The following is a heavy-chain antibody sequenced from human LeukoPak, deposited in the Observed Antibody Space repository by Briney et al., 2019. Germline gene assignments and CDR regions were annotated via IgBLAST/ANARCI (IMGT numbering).Heavy chain of an antibody. CDR2: IYPGDSET. CDR1: GYSFTSYW. Sequence: GESLKISCKDSGYSFTSYWIGWVRQMPGKGLEWMGIIYPGDSETRYSPSFQGQVTISADKSISTAYLQWSSLKASDTAMYYCARLGIATAGMKVRFDPWGQGTLVTVSS. CDR3: ARLGIATAGMKVRFDP. V-gene: IGHV5-51*01. J-gene: IGHJ5*02. D-gene: IGHD6-13*01.